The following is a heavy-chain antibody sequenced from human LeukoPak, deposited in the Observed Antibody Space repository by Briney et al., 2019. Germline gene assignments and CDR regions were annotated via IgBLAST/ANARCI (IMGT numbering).Heavy chain of an antibody. Sequence: SETLSLTCTVSGGSITSGGYYWSWIRQPPGKGLEWIGYIYYSGSTNYNPSLKSRVTISVDTSKNQFSLKLSSVTAADTAVYYCATGGSPGYFDYWGQGTLVTVSS. CDR1: GGSITSGGYY. CDR2: IYYSGST. CDR3: ATGGSPGYFDY. D-gene: IGHD3-16*01. J-gene: IGHJ4*02. V-gene: IGHV4-61*08.